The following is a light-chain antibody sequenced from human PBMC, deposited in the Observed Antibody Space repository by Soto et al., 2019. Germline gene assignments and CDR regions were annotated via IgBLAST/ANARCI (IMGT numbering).Light chain of an antibody. Sequence: EIVLTQSPGILSLSPGERATLACRASQSISSDHLAWYQQRPGQSPRLLIYGASSRTTGVPDRFSGGGSGTDFTLTISRLEPEDFAVYYCQHYRSAPFTFGPGTKVDIK. J-gene: IGKJ3*01. CDR1: QSISSDH. CDR2: GAS. V-gene: IGKV3-20*01. CDR3: QHYRSAPFT.